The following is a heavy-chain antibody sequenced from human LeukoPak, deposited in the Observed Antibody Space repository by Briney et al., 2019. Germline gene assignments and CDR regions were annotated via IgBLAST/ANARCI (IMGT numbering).Heavy chain of an antibody. CDR1: GFTFSSHL. Sequence: GGSLRLSCAASGFTFSSHLMHWVRQAQGTGLVWVSSVKSDGTATNYADSVKGRFTISRDNAKNTLYLQMNSLRVEDTAVYYCVRRFATGDWGQGTLVTVSS. D-gene: IGHD1-14*01. J-gene: IGHJ4*02. CDR2: VKSDGTAT. CDR3: VRRFATGD. V-gene: IGHV3-74*01.